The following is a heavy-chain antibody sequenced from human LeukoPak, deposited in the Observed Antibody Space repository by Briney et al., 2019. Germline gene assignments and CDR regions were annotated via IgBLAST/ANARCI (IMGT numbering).Heavy chain of an antibody. CDR2: IYHSGST. D-gene: IGHD2-21*02. Sequence: SQTLSLTCAVSGGSISSGGDSWSWIRQPPGKGLEWIGYIYHSGSTYYNPSLKSRVTISTDRSKNQFSLKLSSVTAADTAVYYCARGGRAVVTGSLWADRAPKAADKRLFDYWGQGTLVTVSS. CDR1: GGSISSGGDS. J-gene: IGHJ4*02. V-gene: IGHV4-30-2*01. CDR3: ARGGRAVVTGSLWADRAPKAADKRLFDY.